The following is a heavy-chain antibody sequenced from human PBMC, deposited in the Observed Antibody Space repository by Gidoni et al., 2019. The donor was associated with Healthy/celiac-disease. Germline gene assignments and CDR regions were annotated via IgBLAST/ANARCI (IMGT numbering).Heavy chain of an antibody. Sequence: EVQLVESGGGLVQPGGSLRLSCAASGFPFSSYSMNWVRQAPGKGLEWVSYISSSSSTIYYADSVKGRFTISRDNAKNSLYLQMKSLRDEDTAVYYCARVGIAAAIDYWGQGTLVTVSS. V-gene: IGHV3-48*02. CDR2: ISSSSSTI. CDR3: ARVGIAAAIDY. J-gene: IGHJ4*02. CDR1: GFPFSSYS. D-gene: IGHD6-13*01.